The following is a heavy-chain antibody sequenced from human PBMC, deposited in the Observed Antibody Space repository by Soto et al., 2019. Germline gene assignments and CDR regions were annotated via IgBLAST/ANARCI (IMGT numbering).Heavy chain of an antibody. CDR3: AANLPDIVVVPAAHGYYYGMDV. V-gene: IGHV1-58*01. J-gene: IGHJ6*02. Sequence: QMRLVQSGPEVKKPGTSVKVSCKASGFTFTSSAVQWVRQARGQRLEWIGWIVVGSGNTNYAQKFQERVTITRDMSTSTAYMELSSMSSEDTAVYYCAANLPDIVVVPAAHGYYYGMDVWGQGTTVTVSS. CDR1: GFTFTSSA. CDR2: IVVGSGNT. D-gene: IGHD2-2*01.